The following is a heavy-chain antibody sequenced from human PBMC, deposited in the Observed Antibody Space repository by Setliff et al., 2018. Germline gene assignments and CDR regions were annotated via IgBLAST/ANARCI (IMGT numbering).Heavy chain of an antibody. CDR3: ARGGYYYDSSGPSPDHFDY. J-gene: IGHJ4*02. V-gene: IGHV1-46*01. CDR2: INPSGGST. CDR1: GYTFTSYY. D-gene: IGHD3-22*01. Sequence: ASVKVSCKASGYTFTSYYMHWVRQAPGQGLGWMGIINPSGGSTSYAQKFQGRVTMTRDTSTSTVYMELSSLRSEDTAVYYCARGGYYYDSSGPSPDHFDYWGQGTLVTVSS.